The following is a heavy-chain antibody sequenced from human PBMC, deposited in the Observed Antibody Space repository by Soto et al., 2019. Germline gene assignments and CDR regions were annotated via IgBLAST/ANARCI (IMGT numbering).Heavy chain of an antibody. CDR2: ISWNSGSI. V-gene: IGHV3-9*01. Sequence: SLRLSGAASGLTFDDYAMHWVRQAPGKGLEWVSGISWNSGSIGYADSVKGRFTISRDNAKNSLYLQMNSLRAEDTALYYCAKDMSSSWYPEYYYGMDVWGQGTTVTV. J-gene: IGHJ6*02. CDR1: GLTFDDYA. CDR3: AKDMSSSWYPEYYYGMDV. D-gene: IGHD6-13*01.